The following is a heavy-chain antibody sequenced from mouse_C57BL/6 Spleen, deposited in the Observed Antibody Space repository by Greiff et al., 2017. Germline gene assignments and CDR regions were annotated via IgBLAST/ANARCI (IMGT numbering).Heavy chain of an antibody. Sequence: VQLQQSGPELVKPGASVKISCKASGYAFSSSWMNWVKQRPGKGLEWIGRIYPGDGDTNYNGKFKGKATLTADKSSSTAYMQLSSLTSEDSAVYFCARSSLIYYYGSSFYYYAMDYWGQGTSVTVSS. J-gene: IGHJ4*01. D-gene: IGHD1-1*01. V-gene: IGHV1-82*01. CDR2: IYPGDGDT. CDR1: GYAFSSSW. CDR3: ARSSLIYYYGSSFYYYAMDY.